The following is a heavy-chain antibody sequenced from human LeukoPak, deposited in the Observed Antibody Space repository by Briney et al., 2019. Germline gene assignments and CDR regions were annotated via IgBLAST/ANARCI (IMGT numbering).Heavy chain of an antibody. J-gene: IGHJ3*02. V-gene: IGHV1-3*04. CDR1: GYTLTTYA. D-gene: IGHD4-17*01. CDR3: ARGTNYGDYSVGDAFDI. CDR2: VHTANGDT. Sequence: ASVRVSCKASGYTLTTYAIQWVRQAPGQRLEWMGWVHTANGDTKYSQKFQGRVTITRDTSASTAYMDLSSLRSEDTAVYYCARGTNYGDYSVGDAFDIWGQGTMVTVSS.